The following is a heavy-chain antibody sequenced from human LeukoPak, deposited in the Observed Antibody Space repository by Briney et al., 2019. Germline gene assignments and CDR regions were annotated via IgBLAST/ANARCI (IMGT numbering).Heavy chain of an antibody. CDR1: GGSISSYY. J-gene: IGHJ6*02. CDR3: ARGYYYGSGSYRYYYYGMDV. CDR2: IYTSGST. V-gene: IGHV4-4*07. Sequence: SETLSLTCTVSGGSISSYYWSLIRQPAGKGLEWIGRIYTSGSTNYNPSLKSRVTMSVDTSKNQFSLKLSSVTAADTAVYYCARGYYYGSGSYRYYYYGMDVWGQGTTVTVSS. D-gene: IGHD3-10*01.